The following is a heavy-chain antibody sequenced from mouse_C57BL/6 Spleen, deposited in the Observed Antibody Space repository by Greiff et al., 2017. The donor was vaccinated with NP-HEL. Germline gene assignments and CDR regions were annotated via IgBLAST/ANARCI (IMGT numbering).Heavy chain of an antibody. CDR1: GFTFSSYA. CDR2: ISDGGSYT. V-gene: IGHV5-4*01. Sequence: EVHLVESGGGLVKPGGSLKLSCAASGFTFSSYAMSWVRQTPEKRLEWVATISDGGSYTYYPDNVKGRFTISRDNAKNNLYLQMSHLKSEDTAMYYCARVDDYDDYAMDYWGQGTSVTVSS. D-gene: IGHD2-4*01. CDR3: ARVDDYDDYAMDY. J-gene: IGHJ4*01.